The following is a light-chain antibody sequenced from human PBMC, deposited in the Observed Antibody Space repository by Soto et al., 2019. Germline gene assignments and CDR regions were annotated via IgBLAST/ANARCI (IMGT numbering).Light chain of an antibody. CDR1: QSISTW. V-gene: IGKV1-5*01. CDR2: DAS. CDR3: QGYNSYL. J-gene: IGKJ1*01. Sequence: IQMNQSPSTLSASLGDRVTITCRASQSISTWLACYQQKPGKAPKLLIYDASSLGRGVPSRFSGSGSGTEFTLAISSLQPDDFATYCRQGYNSYLFGQGTKVDI.